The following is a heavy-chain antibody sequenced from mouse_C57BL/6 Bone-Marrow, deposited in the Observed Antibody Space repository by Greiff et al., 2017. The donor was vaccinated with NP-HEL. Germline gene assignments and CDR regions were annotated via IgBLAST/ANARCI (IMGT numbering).Heavy chain of an antibody. CDR2: INPGDGDT. J-gene: IGHJ1*03. CDR3: ARSTRSGDIDV. D-gene: IGHD3-3*01. V-gene: IGHV1-80*01. CDR1: GYAFSSYW. Sequence: QVQLQQSGAELVKPGASVKISCKASGYAFSSYWMNWVKQRPGKGLEWIGQINPGDGDTNYNGKFKGKATMTADKSSSTAYMQLSRLTSEDCAVYFCARSTRSGDIDVWGTGTTVTVSS.